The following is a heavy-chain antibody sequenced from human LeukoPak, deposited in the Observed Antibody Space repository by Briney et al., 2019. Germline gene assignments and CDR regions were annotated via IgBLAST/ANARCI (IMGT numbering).Heavy chain of an antibody. CDR2: INHSGST. Sequence: SETLSLTCAVNGGSFSDYYWSRIRQPPGKGLEWIGEINHSGSTNYNPSLKSRVTISVDTSKNQFSLKLSSVTAADTAVYYCARDRTYYYYYGMDVWGQGTTVTVSS. CDR1: GGSFSDYY. V-gene: IGHV4-34*01. J-gene: IGHJ6*02. CDR3: ARDRTYYYYYGMDV.